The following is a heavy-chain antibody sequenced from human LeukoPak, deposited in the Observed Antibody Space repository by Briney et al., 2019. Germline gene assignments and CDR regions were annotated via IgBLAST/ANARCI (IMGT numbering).Heavy chain of an antibody. D-gene: IGHD5-24*01. Sequence: PGGSLRLSCAASGFTFSSYGMSWVRQAPGKGLEWVSVISGSGGTTYYADSVKGRFTISRDNSKNTLYLQMNSLRAHDTAVYYCARDGREGRWLQRLDYWGQGTLVTVSS. CDR2: ISGSGGTT. CDR3: ARDGREGRWLQRLDY. V-gene: IGHV3-23*01. CDR1: GFTFSSYG. J-gene: IGHJ4*02.